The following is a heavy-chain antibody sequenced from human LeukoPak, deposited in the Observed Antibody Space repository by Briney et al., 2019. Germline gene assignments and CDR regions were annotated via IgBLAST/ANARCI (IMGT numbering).Heavy chain of an antibody. V-gene: IGHV1-69*10. CDR1: GGTFRNYA. CDR2: FDPEDGET. CDR3: ARGMDKYSSGWYSFDY. D-gene: IGHD6-19*01. Sequence: VASVKVSCKASGGTFRNYAISWVRQAPGQGLEWMGGFDPEDGETIYAQKFQGRVTITRDTSASTAYMELSSLRSEDTAVYYRARGMDKYSSGWYSFDYWGQGTLVTVSS. J-gene: IGHJ4*02.